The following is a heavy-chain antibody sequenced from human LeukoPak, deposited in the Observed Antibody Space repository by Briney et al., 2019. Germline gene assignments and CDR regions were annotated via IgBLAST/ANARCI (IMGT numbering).Heavy chain of an antibody. Sequence: GGSLRLSCAASGFTFSDYYMSWIRQAPGKGLEWVSYISSSGSTIYYADSVKGRFTISRDNAKNSLYLQMNSLRAEDTAVYYCARVREVLRFLEWWDYWGQGTLVTVSS. D-gene: IGHD3-3*01. V-gene: IGHV3-11*04. J-gene: IGHJ4*02. CDR2: ISSSGSTI. CDR1: GFTFSDYY. CDR3: ARVREVLRFLEWWDY.